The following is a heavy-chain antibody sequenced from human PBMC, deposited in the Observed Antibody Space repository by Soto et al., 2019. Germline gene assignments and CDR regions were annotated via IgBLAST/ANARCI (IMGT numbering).Heavy chain of an antibody. D-gene: IGHD1-26*01. CDR3: AREGSGSFYVDY. Sequence: SETLSLTCTVSGDSISSYWWSWIRQSAGKGLEWIGRVYTSGTTNYNPSLKSRVTMSVDTSRNQFSLKLSSVTAADTAIYYCAREGSGSFYVDYWGQGTLVTVSS. J-gene: IGHJ4*02. CDR2: VYTSGTT. CDR1: GDSISSYW. V-gene: IGHV4-4*07.